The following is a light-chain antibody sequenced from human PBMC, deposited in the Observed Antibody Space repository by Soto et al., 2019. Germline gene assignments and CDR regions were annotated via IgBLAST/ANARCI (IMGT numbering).Light chain of an antibody. CDR2: KAS. V-gene: IGKV1-5*03. CDR1: QNVNNY. CDR3: QQWDSYPRT. J-gene: IGKJ1*01. Sequence: DIPMTQSPYTLSASVGDRVTITCRASQNVNNYLAWYQQRPGTAPRLLIHKASVLESGVPSRFSGSGPGTEFTLTSSSLPADDFAASFCQQWDSYPRTCGQGTRVEIK.